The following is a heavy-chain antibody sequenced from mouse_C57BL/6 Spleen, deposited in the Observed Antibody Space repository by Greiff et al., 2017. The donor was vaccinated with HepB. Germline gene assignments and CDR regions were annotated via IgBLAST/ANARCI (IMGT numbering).Heavy chain of an antibody. CDR1: GYTFTSYW. J-gene: IGHJ2*01. Sequence: QVQLQQPGAELVRPGSSVKLSCKASGYTFTSYWMHWVKQRPIQGLEWIGNIDPSDSETHYNQKFKDKATLTVDKSSSTAYMQLSSLTSEDSAVYYFARNDYDGTAYYCDDWGQGTTLTVSS. CDR2: IDPSDSET. CDR3: ARNDYDGTAYYCDD. V-gene: IGHV1-52*01. D-gene: IGHD2-4*01.